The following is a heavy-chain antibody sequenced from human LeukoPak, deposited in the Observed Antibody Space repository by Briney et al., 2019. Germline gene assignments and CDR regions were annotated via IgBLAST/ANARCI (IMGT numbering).Heavy chain of an antibody. J-gene: IGHJ6*02. V-gene: IGHV3-30*18. CDR3: AKAPPRNRYCSGGSCYYYYYGMDV. CDR1: GFTFSSYG. Sequence: PGGSLRLSCAASGFTFSSYGMHWVRQAPGKGLEWVAVISYDGSNKYYADSVKGRFTISRDNSKNTLYLQMNSLRAEDTAVYYCAKAPPRNRYCSGGSCYYYYYGMDVWGQGTTVTVSS. D-gene: IGHD2-15*01. CDR2: ISYDGSNK.